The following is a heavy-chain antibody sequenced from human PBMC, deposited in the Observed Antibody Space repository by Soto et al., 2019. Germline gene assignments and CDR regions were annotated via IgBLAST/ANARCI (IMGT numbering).Heavy chain of an antibody. CDR3: ARVDYYDSSGYYYSDY. CDR2: ISAYNGNT. Sequence: ASVKVSCKVSGYTLTELSMHWVRQTPGQGLEWMGWISAYNGNTNYAQKLQGRVTMTIDTSTSTAYMELRSLRSDDTAVYYCARVDYYDSSGYYYSDYWGQGTLVTVSS. D-gene: IGHD3-22*01. V-gene: IGHV1-18*01. J-gene: IGHJ4*02. CDR1: GYTLTELS.